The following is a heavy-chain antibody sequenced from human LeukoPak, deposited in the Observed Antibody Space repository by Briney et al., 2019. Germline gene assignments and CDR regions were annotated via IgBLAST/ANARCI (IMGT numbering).Heavy chain of an antibody. CDR1: GGTFSSYA. CDR3: ANRGSTSRDLDYYYYMDV. D-gene: IGHD2-2*01. J-gene: IGHJ6*03. V-gene: IGHV1-69*05. CDR2: IIPIFGTA. Sequence: GASVKVSCKASGGTFSSYAISWVRQAPGQGLEWMGGIIPIFGTANYAQKFQGRVTITTDESTSTAYMELSSLRSEDTAVYYCANRGSTSRDLDYYYYMDVWGKGTTVTVSS.